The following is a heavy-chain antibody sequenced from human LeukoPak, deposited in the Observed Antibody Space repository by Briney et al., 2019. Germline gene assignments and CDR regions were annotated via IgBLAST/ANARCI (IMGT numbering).Heavy chain of an antibody. Sequence: SETLSLTCTVSGGSISSYYWSWIRQPPGKGLEWIGYIYYSGSTNYNPSLKSRVTISVDTSKNQFSLKLSSVTAADTAVYYCARVSLRRDAFDIWGQGTMVTVSS. D-gene: IGHD3-3*02. J-gene: IGHJ3*02. CDR1: GGSISSYY. CDR2: IYYSGST. V-gene: IGHV4-59*01. CDR3: ARVSLRRDAFDI.